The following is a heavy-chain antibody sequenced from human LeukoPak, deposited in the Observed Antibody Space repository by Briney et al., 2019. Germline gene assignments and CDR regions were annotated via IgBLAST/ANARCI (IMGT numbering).Heavy chain of an antibody. CDR1: GYTFTGYY. CDR3: AREGGYYSGGSCWNWFDP. CDR2: INPNSGGT. J-gene: IGHJ5*02. Sequence: VASVKVSCKASGYTFTGYYMHWVRQAPGQGLEWMGWINPNSGGTNYAQKFQGRVTMTRDTSISTAYMELSRLRSDDTAVYYCAREGGYYSGGSCWNWFDPWGQGTLVTVSS. D-gene: IGHD2-15*01. V-gene: IGHV1-2*02.